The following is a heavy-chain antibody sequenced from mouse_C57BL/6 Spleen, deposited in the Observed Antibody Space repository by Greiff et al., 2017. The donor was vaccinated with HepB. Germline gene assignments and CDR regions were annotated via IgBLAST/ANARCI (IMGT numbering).Heavy chain of an antibody. CDR3: ATSYYYGSSLFAY. J-gene: IGHJ3*01. D-gene: IGHD1-1*01. CDR1: GYTFTSYW. CDR2: IYPGSGST. Sequence: QVQLQQPGAELVKPGASVKMSCKASGYTFTSYWITWVKQRPGQGLEWIGDIYPGSGSTNYNEKFKSKATLTVDTSSSTAYMQLSSLTSEDSAVYYCATSYYYGSSLFAYWGQGTLVTVSA. V-gene: IGHV1-55*01.